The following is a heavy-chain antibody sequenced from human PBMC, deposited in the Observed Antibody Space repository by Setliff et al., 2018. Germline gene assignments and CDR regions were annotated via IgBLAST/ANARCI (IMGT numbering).Heavy chain of an antibody. D-gene: IGHD6-13*01. Sequence: ASVKVSCKASGYTFTSYYMHWVRQAPGQGLEWMGIINPSGGSTSYAQKFQGRVTMTINTSTNTAYMELRSLRSDDTAVYYCALEEYTSRWTKRFDPWGQGTLVTVSS. CDR3: ALEEYTSRWTKRFDP. CDR1: GYTFTSYY. CDR2: INPSGGST. J-gene: IGHJ5*02. V-gene: IGHV1-46*01.